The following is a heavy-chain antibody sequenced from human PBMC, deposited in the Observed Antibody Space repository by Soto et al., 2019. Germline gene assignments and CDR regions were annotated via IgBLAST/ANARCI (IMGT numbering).Heavy chain of an antibody. J-gene: IGHJ1*01. CDR1: GFTFSSHG. D-gene: IGHD3-16*01. V-gene: IGHV3-33*03. CDR3: AFKGEEYFQN. Sequence: QVQLVESGGGVVQPGRSLTLSCAASGFTFSSHGMHWVRQAPGKGLEWVAVIWHDGSQKYYGRSVKGRLTISRDNSKNTLSLQMNSLRADDTAMYYCAFKGEEYFQNWGQGTLVIVSS. CDR2: IWHDGSQK.